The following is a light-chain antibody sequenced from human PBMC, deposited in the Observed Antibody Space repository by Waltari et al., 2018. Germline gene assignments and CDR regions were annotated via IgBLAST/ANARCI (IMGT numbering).Light chain of an antibody. CDR3: CSFTSSSTWV. CDR2: DVS. CDR1: TSDLGGYNY. Sequence: QSALTQPASVSGSPGQSITISCTGTTSDLGGYNYVPWYQQHPGKAPKLIIFDVSSRPSGVSNRFSGSKSGNTASLIISGLQAEDEADYYCCSFTSSSTWVFGGGTKLTVL. V-gene: IGLV2-14*03. J-gene: IGLJ3*02.